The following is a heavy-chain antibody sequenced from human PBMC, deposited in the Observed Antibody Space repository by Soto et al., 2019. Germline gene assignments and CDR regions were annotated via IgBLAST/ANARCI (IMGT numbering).Heavy chain of an antibody. J-gene: IGHJ4*02. CDR3: ARGGVSTRTFDY. Sequence: GESLEISFRGSGYNFAGYWIAWVRQMPGKGLELMVIIYPSDSDTRYRPSFQGQVTISADKSISSACLQWSSLRASDTAMYYCARGGVSTRTFDYWGQGTPVTVSS. CDR1: GYNFAGYW. D-gene: IGHD3-3*01. CDR2: IYPSDSDT. V-gene: IGHV5-51*01.